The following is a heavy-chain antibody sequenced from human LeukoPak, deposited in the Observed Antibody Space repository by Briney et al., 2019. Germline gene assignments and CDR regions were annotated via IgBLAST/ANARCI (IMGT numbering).Heavy chain of an antibody. V-gene: IGHV3-7*01. J-gene: IGHJ4*02. CDR1: GFTFSDYW. CDR2: IREDGSEK. Sequence: GGSLRLSCAASGFTFSDYWMSWVRQAPWAGLEWVATIREDGSEKYYADSAWGRFTISRDNTKNSLNLQMNSLRAEDTAVYYCARDYAGNGYGDHWAYWGQGTLVTVSS. CDR3: ARDYAGNGYGDHWAY. D-gene: IGHD4-17*01.